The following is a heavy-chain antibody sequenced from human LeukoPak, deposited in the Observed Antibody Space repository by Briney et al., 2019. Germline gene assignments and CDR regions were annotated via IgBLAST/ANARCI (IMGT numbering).Heavy chain of an antibody. CDR2: IYHSGST. Sequence: SETLSLTCTVSGYSISSGYYWGWIRQPPGKGLEWIGSIYHSGSTYYNPSLKSRVTISVDTSKNQFSLKLSSVTAADTAVYYCARVPVVDTAMVLFDYWGQGTLVTVSS. CDR1: GYSISSGYY. D-gene: IGHD5-18*01. J-gene: IGHJ4*02. CDR3: ARVPVVDTAMVLFDY. V-gene: IGHV4-38-2*02.